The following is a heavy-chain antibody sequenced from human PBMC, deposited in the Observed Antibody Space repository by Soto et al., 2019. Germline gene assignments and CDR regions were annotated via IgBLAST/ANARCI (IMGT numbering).Heavy chain of an antibody. CDR1: GFTFSSYD. Sequence: GGSLRLSCAASGFTFSSYDMHWVRQATGKGLEWVSAIGTAGDTYYPGSVKGRFTISRENAKNSLYLQMNSLRAEDTAVYYCARDHDYSNYGMDVWGQGTTVTVSS. CDR3: ARDHDYSNYGMDV. CDR2: IGTAGDT. V-gene: IGHV3-13*01. D-gene: IGHD4-4*01. J-gene: IGHJ6*02.